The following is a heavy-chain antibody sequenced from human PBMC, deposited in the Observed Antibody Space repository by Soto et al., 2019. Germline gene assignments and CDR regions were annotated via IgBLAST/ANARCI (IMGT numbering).Heavy chain of an antibody. V-gene: IGHV5-51*01. CDR1: GYTFSGYW. J-gene: IGHJ5*02. CDR2: IYPDDSQT. Sequence: PGESLKISCKGSGYTFSGYWIVWVRQMPGKGLEWMGMIYPDDSQTIYSPSFQGQVTISADKSSSTASLQWSSLKASDTAIYYCARYNAPSLAGNWFDPWGQGTPVTVSS. CDR3: ARYNAPSLAGNWFDP. D-gene: IGHD1-20*01.